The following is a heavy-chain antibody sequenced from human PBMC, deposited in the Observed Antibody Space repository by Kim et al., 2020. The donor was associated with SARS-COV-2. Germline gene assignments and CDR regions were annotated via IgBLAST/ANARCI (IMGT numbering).Heavy chain of an antibody. V-gene: IGHV3-74*01. D-gene: IGHD1-26*01. Sequence: ADSVKGRFTISRENAKNTLYLQMNSVRAEETAVYSCARVSGSGSVFFDYWGHGTLVTVSS. CDR3: ARVSGSGSVFFDY. J-gene: IGHJ4*01.